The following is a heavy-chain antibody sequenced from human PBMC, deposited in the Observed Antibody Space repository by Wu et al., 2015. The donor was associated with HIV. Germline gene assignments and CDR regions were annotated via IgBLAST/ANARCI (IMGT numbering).Heavy chain of an antibody. V-gene: IGHV1-18*01. CDR2: ISAYNGKI. Sequence: QVQLVQSGPEVKKPGASVKVSCKASGFTFTSFGISWLRRAPGQGLEWMGWISAYNGKINYEQKVQGRVTMTTDTSTSTAYMELRSLRSDDTAVYYCARGQPGYYGSGSFSSAYYYGMDVWGQGTTVTVSS. D-gene: IGHD3-10*01. CDR1: GFTFTSFG. J-gene: IGHJ6*02. CDR3: ARGQPGYYGSGSFSSAYYYGMDV.